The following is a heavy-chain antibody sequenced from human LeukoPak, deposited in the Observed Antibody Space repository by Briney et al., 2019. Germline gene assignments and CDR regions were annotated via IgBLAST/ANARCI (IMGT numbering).Heavy chain of an antibody. V-gene: IGHV1-69*05. D-gene: IGHD3-3*01. Sequence: GASVKVSCKASGGTFSSYAISWVRQAPGQGLEWMGGIIPIFGTANYAQKFQGRVTITTDESTSTAYMEPSSLRSEDTAVYYCARGRQWSGDFDYWGQGTLVTVSS. CDR1: GGTFSSYA. CDR3: ARGRQWSGDFDY. J-gene: IGHJ4*02. CDR2: IIPIFGTA.